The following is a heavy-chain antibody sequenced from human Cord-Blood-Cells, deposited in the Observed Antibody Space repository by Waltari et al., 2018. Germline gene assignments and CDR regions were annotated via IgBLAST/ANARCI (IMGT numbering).Heavy chain of an antibody. V-gene: IGHV4-34*01. Sequence: QVQLQQWGAGLLKPSETLSLTCAVYGGSFSGYYWSWIRQPPGTGLEWIGEINHSGSTNYNPSLKSRVTISVDTSKNRFSLKLSSVTAADTAVYYCARVEEYYDFWSGYNSALFDYWGQGTLVTVSS. CDR1: GGSFSGYY. J-gene: IGHJ4*02. D-gene: IGHD3-3*01. CDR2: INHSGST. CDR3: ARVEEYYDFWSGYNSALFDY.